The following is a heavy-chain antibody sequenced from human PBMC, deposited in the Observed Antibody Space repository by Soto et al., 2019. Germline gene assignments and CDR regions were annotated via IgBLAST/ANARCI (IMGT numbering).Heavy chain of an antibody. Sequence: QVQLVQSGPEVKKPGASVKVSCTPSGYTFTNYGVNWVRQAPGQGLEWMGWISADSGDTKYAQKFQGRVTMTTDTSTRTAYMELRSLSFDDSAVYYCARGGRYSSSSDLTYWGQGTLVTVTS. CDR3: ARGGRYSSSSDLTY. J-gene: IGHJ4*02. CDR1: GYTFTNYG. CDR2: ISADSGDT. D-gene: IGHD6-6*01. V-gene: IGHV1-18*04.